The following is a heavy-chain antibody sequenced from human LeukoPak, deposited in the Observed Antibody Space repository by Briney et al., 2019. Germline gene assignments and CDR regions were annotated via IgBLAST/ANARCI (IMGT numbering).Heavy chain of an antibody. Sequence: GGSLTLSLAGSAITISNFQVHWVRHAPGKGFVWVARISTVGTRTDYADSVRGRFTISRNNAKNTISLQMNSLTAEDTAVYYCVRSMSGTNDFWGQGTVVSV. CDR1: AITISNFQ. D-gene: IGHD1-1*01. CDR2: ISTVGTRT. V-gene: IGHV3-74*01. CDR3: VRSMSGTNDF. J-gene: IGHJ4*02.